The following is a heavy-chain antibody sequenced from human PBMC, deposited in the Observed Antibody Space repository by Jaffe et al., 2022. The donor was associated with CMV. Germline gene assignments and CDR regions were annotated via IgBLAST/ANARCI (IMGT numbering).Heavy chain of an antibody. Sequence: QLQLQESGPGLVKPSETLSLTCTVSGGSISSSSYYWGWIRQPPGKGLEWIGSIYYSGSTYYNPSLKSRVTISVDTSKNQFSLKLSSVTAADTAVYYCARAPYGDSQGGAYDAFDIWGQGTMVTVSS. CDR2: IYYSGST. D-gene: IGHD4-17*01. CDR1: GGSISSSSYY. CDR3: ARAPYGDSQGGAYDAFDI. V-gene: IGHV4-39*01. J-gene: IGHJ3*02.